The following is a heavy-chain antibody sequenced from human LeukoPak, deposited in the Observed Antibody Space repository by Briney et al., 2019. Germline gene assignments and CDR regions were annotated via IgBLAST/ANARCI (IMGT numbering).Heavy chain of an antibody. J-gene: IGHJ5*02. CDR2: LIPIFGTA. CDR1: GGTFSSYA. V-gene: IGHV1-69*01. CDR3: ARDRSIAAAAITNWFDP. D-gene: IGHD6-13*01. Sequence: ASVKVSCKASGGTFSSYAISWVRQAPGQGLEWMGGLIPIFGTANYAQKFQGRVTITADESTSTAYMELSSLRSEDTAVYYCARDRSIAAAAITNWFDPWGQGTLVTVSS.